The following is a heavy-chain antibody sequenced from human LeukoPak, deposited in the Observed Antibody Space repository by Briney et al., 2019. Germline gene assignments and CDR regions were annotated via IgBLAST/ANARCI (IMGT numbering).Heavy chain of an antibody. D-gene: IGHD1-26*01. CDR1: GFTFSSYW. V-gene: IGHV3-30*02. Sequence: GGSLRLSCAASGFTFSSYWMHWVRQAPGKGLEWVAFIRYDGSNKYYADSVKGRFTISRDNSKNTLYLQMNSLRAEDTAVYYCAKDSVGAKWWGGYYFEYWGQGTLVTVSS. CDR2: IRYDGSNK. CDR3: AKDSVGAKWWGGYYFEY. J-gene: IGHJ4*02.